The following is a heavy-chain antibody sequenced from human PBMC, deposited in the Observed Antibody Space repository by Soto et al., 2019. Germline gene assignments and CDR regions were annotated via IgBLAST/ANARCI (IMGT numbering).Heavy chain of an antibody. CDR3: ARGGTPIAY. J-gene: IGHJ4*02. D-gene: IGHD3-16*01. Sequence: QVQLVQSGAEVKKPGASVKVSCKTSGYTFTNFGLSWVRQAPGQGLEWMGWISAYNGNTNYAQNFQGRVTMTTDTSTSTAYIELRSLRSDDTVVYYCARGGTPIAYWGQGTLVTVSS. CDR2: ISAYNGNT. V-gene: IGHV1-18*01. CDR1: GYTFTNFG.